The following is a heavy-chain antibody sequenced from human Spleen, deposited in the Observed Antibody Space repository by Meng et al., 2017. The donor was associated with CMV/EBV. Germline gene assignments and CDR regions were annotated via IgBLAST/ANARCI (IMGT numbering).Heavy chain of an antibody. CDR3: TRDRKDIVVVPAAKKYDY. CDR1: GFTFGDYA. V-gene: IGHV3-49*04. Sequence: GGSLRLSCTTSGFTFGDYAMSWVRQAPGKGLEWVGFIRGKIYGGTTEYAASVKGRFTISRDDPNGIAYLQMNSLKTDDTAVYYCTRDRKDIVVVPAAKKYDYWGQGTLVTVSS. J-gene: IGHJ4*02. CDR2: IRGKIYGGTT. D-gene: IGHD2-2*01.